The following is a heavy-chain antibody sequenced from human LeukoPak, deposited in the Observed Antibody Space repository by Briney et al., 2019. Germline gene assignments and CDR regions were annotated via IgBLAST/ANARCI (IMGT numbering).Heavy chain of an antibody. J-gene: IGHJ4*02. V-gene: IGHV3-23*01. CDR2: ISNSDYST. D-gene: IGHD1-14*01. CDR1: GFTFSSYA. CDR3: AKATGYLL. Sequence: GGSLRLSCAASGFTFSSYAMSWVRQAPGKGLEWVSTISNSDYSTYYADSVKGRFTISRANSENTLYLQMNNLRAEDTAVYYCAKATGYLLWGQGTLVTVSS.